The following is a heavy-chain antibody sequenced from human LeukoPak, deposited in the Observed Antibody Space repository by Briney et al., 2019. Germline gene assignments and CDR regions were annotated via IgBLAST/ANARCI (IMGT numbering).Heavy chain of an antibody. V-gene: IGHV4-4*07. CDR3: ARDRNDYGDYSLDY. D-gene: IGHD4-17*01. CDR2: IYTSGST. Sequence: PSETLSLTCTVSGGSISSYYWSWIRQPAGKGLEWIGRIYTSGSTNYNPSLKSRVTMSVDTSKNQFSLKLSSVTAADTAVYYCARDRNDYGDYSLDYRGQGTLVTVSS. J-gene: IGHJ4*02. CDR1: GGSISSYY.